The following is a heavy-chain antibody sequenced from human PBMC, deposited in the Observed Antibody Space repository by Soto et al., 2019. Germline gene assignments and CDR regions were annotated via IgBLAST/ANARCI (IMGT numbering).Heavy chain of an antibody. CDR1: GFTFSSYA. J-gene: IGHJ4*02. D-gene: IGHD3-22*01. Sequence: EVQLLESGGGLVQPGGSLRLSCAASGFTFSSYAMSWVRQAPGKGLEWVSGISGSGGSTYYADSVKGRFTISRDNSKNTLYLQMNSLRDEDTAVYYCAKDLITLIVVLTRGSFDYWGQGTLVTVSS. CDR2: ISGSGGST. V-gene: IGHV3-23*01. CDR3: AKDLITLIVVLTRGSFDY.